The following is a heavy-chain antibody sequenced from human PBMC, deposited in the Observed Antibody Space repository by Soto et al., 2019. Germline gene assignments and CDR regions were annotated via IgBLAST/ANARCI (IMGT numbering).Heavy chain of an antibody. Sequence: EVQLVESGGALVQPGGSLRLSCAASGFTFSSYWMHWVRQAPGKGLVWVSRINGDGSTTTYADSVKGRFIISRDNAKNMLNLKMNPLTAEDTAVYSCASPRNDGSGTPFDHWGQGTLVTVSS. CDR1: GFTFSSYW. V-gene: IGHV3-74*01. CDR2: INGDGSTT. J-gene: IGHJ4*02. D-gene: IGHD3-22*01. CDR3: ASPRNDGSGTPFDH.